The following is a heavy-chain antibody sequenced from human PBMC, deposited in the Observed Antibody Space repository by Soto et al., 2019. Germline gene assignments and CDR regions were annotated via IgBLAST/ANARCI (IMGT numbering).Heavy chain of an antibody. Sequence: QVQLQESGPGLVKPSQTLSLTCTVSGGSISSGGYYWSWIRQHPGKGLEWIGYIYYSGSTYYNPSLQSRVTISVDTPKNHSSLKLSSVTAADTAVYYCAAPWEEWRYGMDVWGQGTTVTVSS. D-gene: IGHD3-3*01. CDR2: IYYSGST. CDR1: GGSISSGGYY. J-gene: IGHJ6*02. V-gene: IGHV4-31*03. CDR3: AAPWEEWRYGMDV.